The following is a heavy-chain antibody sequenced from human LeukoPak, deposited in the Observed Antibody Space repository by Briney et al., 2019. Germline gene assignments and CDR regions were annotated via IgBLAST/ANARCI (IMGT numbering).Heavy chain of an antibody. V-gene: IGHV3-23*01. D-gene: IGHD3-3*01. CDR1: GVTFSTYS. Sequence: PGGSLRLSCSASGVTFSTYSMNWVRQTPGKGLMWVSSISGSGGSTYYAESVKGRFSISRDNSKKMMYLQTNSLRADDTAVYYCAKGGQNFDFWRFDYWGQGILVTVSS. J-gene: IGHJ4*02. CDR2: ISGSGGST. CDR3: AKGGQNFDFWRFDY.